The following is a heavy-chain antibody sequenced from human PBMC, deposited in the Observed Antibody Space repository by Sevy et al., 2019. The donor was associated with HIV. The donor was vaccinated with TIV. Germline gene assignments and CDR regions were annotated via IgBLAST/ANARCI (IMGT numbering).Heavy chain of an antibody. J-gene: IGHJ3*02. CDR1: GFIFSNYA. V-gene: IGHV3-30-3*01. CDR2: ISYDGNNK. CDR3: ARGGTYYDSSAYYFYDAFDI. Sequence: GESLKISCAASGFIFSNYAIHWVRQAPGKGLEWVALISYDGNNKFYADSVKGQFTISRDNSKNTLDLQMNSLRPEDTAVYYCARGGTYYDSSAYYFYDAFDIWGQGTKVTVSS. D-gene: IGHD3-22*01.